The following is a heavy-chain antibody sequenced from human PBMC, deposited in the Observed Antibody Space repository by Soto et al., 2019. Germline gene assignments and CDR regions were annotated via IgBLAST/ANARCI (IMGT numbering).Heavy chain of an antibody. D-gene: IGHD3-10*01. J-gene: IGHJ4*02. V-gene: IGHV3-74*01. CDR2: INNDETYT. CDR1: GFTFSISW. CDR3: AREAYGSWNRYFDY. Sequence: EVQLVESGGGLVQPGGSLRLSCTPSGFTFSISWMHWVRQAPGKGLVWVSRINNDETYTTYADSVKGRFTISRDNAKNTLYLQMNSLRADDTAGYYWAREAYGSWNRYFDYWGQGTLVTVSP.